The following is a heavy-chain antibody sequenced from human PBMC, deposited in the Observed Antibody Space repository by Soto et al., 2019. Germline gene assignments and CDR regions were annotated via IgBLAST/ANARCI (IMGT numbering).Heavy chain of an antibody. CDR1: GFSLTTSGEG. CDR2: VYGDDDK. V-gene: IGHV2-5*02. CDR3: VHNIGGDYVYGFDF. D-gene: IGHD3-16*01. Sequence: QIALKESGPTRVNPTQTLTLTCTFSGFSLTTSGEGVGWVRQPPGKGLEWVALVYGDDDKRYLTSLKSRLTITKDTSKTQVVLTMTNMDPVDTGTYFCVHNIGGDYVYGFDFWGQGTKVTVSS. J-gene: IGHJ3*01.